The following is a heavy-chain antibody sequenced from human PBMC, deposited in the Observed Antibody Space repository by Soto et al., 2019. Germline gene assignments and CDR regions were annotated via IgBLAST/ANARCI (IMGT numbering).Heavy chain of an antibody. V-gene: IGHV3-48*02. Sequence: GGSLRLSCAVSGFAFSSYGMHWVRQAPGKGLEWVSYISSSSSTIYYADSVKGRFTISRDNAKNSLYLQMNSLRDEDTAVYYCAREYTAMARTFDYWGQGTLVTGSS. J-gene: IGHJ4*02. CDR2: ISSSSSTI. CDR1: GFAFSSYG. CDR3: AREYTAMARTFDY. D-gene: IGHD5-18*01.